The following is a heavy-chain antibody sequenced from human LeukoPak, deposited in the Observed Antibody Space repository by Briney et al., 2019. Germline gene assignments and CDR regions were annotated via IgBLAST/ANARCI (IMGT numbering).Heavy chain of an antibody. V-gene: IGHV3-7*01. CDR1: RLTFTYW. CDR3: ASSFSDDFWSGHF. CDR2: IKQDGSQK. D-gene: IGHD3-3*01. J-gene: IGHJ4*02. Sequence: GGSLRLSCAASRLTFTYWMGWVRQAPGKGLEWVANIKQDGSQKYYVDSVKGRFTISRDNAKKSLYLQMNSLRAEDTAVYYCASSFSDDFWSGHFWGQGTLVTVSS.